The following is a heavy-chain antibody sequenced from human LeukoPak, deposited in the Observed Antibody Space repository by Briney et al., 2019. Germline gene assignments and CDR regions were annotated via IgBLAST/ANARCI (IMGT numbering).Heavy chain of an antibody. CDR3: AKLGCSTASCNEDNWFDP. Sequence: GESLKISCKDSGYSFATYWIGWVRQMPGRGLEWMGIIYPGDSDTRYSPSFQGQVTISADKSISTAYLQWSSLKASDTAMYYCAKLGCSTASCNEDNWFDPWGQGTLVTVSS. J-gene: IGHJ5*02. D-gene: IGHD2-2*01. V-gene: IGHV5-51*01. CDR2: IYPGDSDT. CDR1: GYSFATYW.